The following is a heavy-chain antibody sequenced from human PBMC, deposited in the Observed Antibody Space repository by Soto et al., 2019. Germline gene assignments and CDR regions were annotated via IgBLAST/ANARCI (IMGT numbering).Heavy chain of an antibody. CDR2: IIPIFGTA. Sequence: SVKVSCKASGGTFSSYAISWVRQAPGQGLEWMGGIIPIFGTANYAQKFQGRVTITADESTSTAYMEPSSLRSEDTAVYYCARDGLPIAAPYYYYGMDVWGQGTTVTVSS. V-gene: IGHV1-69*13. CDR1: GGTFSSYA. J-gene: IGHJ6*02. D-gene: IGHD6-13*01. CDR3: ARDGLPIAAPYYYYGMDV.